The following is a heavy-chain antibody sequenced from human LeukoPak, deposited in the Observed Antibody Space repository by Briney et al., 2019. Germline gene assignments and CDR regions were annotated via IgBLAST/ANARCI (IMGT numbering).Heavy chain of an antibody. V-gene: IGHV4-30-4*01. D-gene: IGHD3-9*01. CDR2: IYYSGRT. CDR1: GGSISSGDYY. Sequence: PSETLSLTCTVYGGSISSGDYYWNWIRQPPGKGLEWIGYIYYSGRTYYNPSLKSRVTISVDTSKNQFSLKLSSVTAADTAVYYCARGLRYFDWLLSASWFDPWGQGTLVTVSS. J-gene: IGHJ5*02. CDR3: ARGLRYFDWLLSASWFDP.